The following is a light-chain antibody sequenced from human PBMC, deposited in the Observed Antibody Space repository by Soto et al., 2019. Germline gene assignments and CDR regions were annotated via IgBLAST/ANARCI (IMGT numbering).Light chain of an antibody. CDR3: QQYYTYPWT. V-gene: IGKV1-8*01. CDR2: ATS. Sequence: SSGDKVTITCRASQGISSYLAWFQQKPGRPPKLLMSATSTLQSDVPSRFSGSGSGTDFTLTIGCLQSEDFATYYCQQYYTYPWTFGQGTKVDIK. CDR1: QGISSY. J-gene: IGKJ1*01.